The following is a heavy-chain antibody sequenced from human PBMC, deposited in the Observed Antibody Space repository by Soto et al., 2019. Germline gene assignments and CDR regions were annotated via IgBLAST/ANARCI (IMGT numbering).Heavy chain of an antibody. D-gene: IGHD5-12*01. V-gene: IGHV1-18*01. J-gene: IGHJ4*02. Sequence: ASVKVSCKASGYTFTSYGISWVRQAPGKGREWMGWISAYNGNTNYAQKLQGRVTMTTDTSTSTAYMELRSLSSDDTAVYYCARDTPYGGYQEGSFDYWGQGTLVTVSS. CDR2: ISAYNGNT. CDR1: GYTFTSYG. CDR3: ARDTPYGGYQEGSFDY.